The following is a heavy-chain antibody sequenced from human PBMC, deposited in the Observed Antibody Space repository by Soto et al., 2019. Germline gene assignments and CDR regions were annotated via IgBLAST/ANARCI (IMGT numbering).Heavy chain of an antibody. D-gene: IGHD3-3*01. CDR2: ISYDGSDK. J-gene: IGHJ4*02. CDR3: ATMERLFDY. V-gene: IGHV3-30*03. Sequence: HSCRVAEVTSSDYGMHRVRQAPGTGLEWVAVISYDGSDKYYADSVKGRFTISRDNSKNRLYLQMNSLRAEDTAVYYCATMERLFDYWGQGTLVTVSS. CDR1: EVTSSDYG.